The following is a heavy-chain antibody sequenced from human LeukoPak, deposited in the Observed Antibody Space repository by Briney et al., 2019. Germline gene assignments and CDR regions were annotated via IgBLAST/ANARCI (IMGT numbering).Heavy chain of an antibody. D-gene: IGHD3-9*01. J-gene: IGHJ4*02. CDR2: INHSGST. Sequence: SETLSLTCAVYGGSFSGYYWSWIRQPPGKGLEWIGEINHSGSTNYNPSLKSRVTISVDTSKNQFPLKLSSVTAADTAVYYCARGPPQYYDILTGYYPDWGQGTLVTVSS. CDR1: GGSFSGYY. V-gene: IGHV4-34*01. CDR3: ARGPPQYYDILTGYYPD.